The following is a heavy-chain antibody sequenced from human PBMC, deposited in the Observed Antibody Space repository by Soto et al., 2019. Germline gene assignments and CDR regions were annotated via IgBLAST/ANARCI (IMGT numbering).Heavy chain of an antibody. Sequence: GGSLRLSCVASGFTFSGYEMKWVRQAPGKGLEWVSYISSSGSIKYYADSVEGRFTNSRDSADNSMYLQMNSLRAEDTAVYYCATLSYGQLRYFDNWGQGVLVTVSS. J-gene: IGHJ4*02. D-gene: IGHD4-17*01. CDR1: GFTFSGYE. CDR2: ISSSGSIK. V-gene: IGHV3-48*03. CDR3: ATLSYGQLRYFDN.